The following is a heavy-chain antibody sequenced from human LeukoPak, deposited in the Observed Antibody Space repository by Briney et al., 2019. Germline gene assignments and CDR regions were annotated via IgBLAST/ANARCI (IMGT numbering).Heavy chain of an antibody. CDR3: ARTYGSGWYDPLTY. CDR1: GFTFNSYA. J-gene: IGHJ4*02. V-gene: IGHV3-23*01. CDR2: ISDSGGNT. D-gene: IGHD6-19*01. Sequence: GGSLRLSCAASGFTFNSYAMSWVRQAPWERLQWVSGISDSGGNTYYADSVRGRFTISRDNSKNTLYLQMNSLRAEDTAVYYCARTYGSGWYDPLTYWGQGTLVTVSS.